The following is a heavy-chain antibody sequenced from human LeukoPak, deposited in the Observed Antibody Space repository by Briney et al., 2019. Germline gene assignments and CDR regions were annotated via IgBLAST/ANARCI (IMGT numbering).Heavy chain of an antibody. D-gene: IGHD5-18*01. CDR1: GGSFSGYY. CDR3: ARGIQLWLNWFDP. V-gene: IGHV4-34*01. J-gene: IGHJ5*02. CDR2: INHSGST. Sequence: SETLSLTCAVYGGSFSGYYWSWIRQPPGKGLEWIGEINHSGSTNYNPSLKSRVTISVDTSKNQFSLKLGSVTAADTAVYYCARGIQLWLNWFDPWGQGTLVTVSS.